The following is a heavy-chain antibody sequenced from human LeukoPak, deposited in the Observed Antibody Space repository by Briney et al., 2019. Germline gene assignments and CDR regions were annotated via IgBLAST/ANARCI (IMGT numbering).Heavy chain of an antibody. Sequence: GGSLRLSCAASGFNFSNAWLSWVRQAPGKGLEWVSVIYSGGSTYYADSVKGRFTISRDNSKNTLYLQMNSLRAEDTAVYYCARGFGRVDYWGQGTLVTVSS. CDR3: ARGFGRVDY. J-gene: IGHJ4*02. CDR2: IYSGGST. V-gene: IGHV3-66*02. CDR1: GFNFSNAW. D-gene: IGHD2-15*01.